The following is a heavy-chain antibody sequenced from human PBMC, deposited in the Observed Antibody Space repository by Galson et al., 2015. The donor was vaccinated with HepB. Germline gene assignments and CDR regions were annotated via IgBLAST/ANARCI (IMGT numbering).Heavy chain of an antibody. Sequence: SVKVSCKASGYTFTSYGISWVRQAPGQGLEWMGWISAYNGNTNYAQKLQGRVTMTTDASTSTAYMELRSLRSDDTAVYYCARDRPQYSSGWYRNYFDYWGQGTLVTGSS. V-gene: IGHV1-18*01. D-gene: IGHD6-19*01. J-gene: IGHJ4*02. CDR3: ARDRPQYSSGWYRNYFDY. CDR1: GYTFTSYG. CDR2: ISAYNGNT.